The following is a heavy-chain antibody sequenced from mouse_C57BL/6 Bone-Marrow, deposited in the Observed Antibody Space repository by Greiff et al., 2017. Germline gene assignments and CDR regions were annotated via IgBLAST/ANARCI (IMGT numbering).Heavy chain of an antibody. CDR1: GFTFSSYA. J-gene: IGHJ4*01. Sequence: EVKLVESGEGLVKPGGSLKLSCAASGFTFSSYAMSWVRQTPEKRLEWVAYISSGGDYIYYADTVQGRFTISRDNARNTLYLQMSSLKSEDTAMYYSVTTVVDYAMDYWGQGTSVTVSS. V-gene: IGHV5-9-1*02. CDR3: VTTVVDYAMDY. D-gene: IGHD1-1*01. CDR2: ISSGGDYI.